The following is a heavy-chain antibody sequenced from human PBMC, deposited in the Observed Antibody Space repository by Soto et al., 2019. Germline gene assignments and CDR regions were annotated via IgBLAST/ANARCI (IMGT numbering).Heavy chain of an antibody. Sequence: ASVNGSCKASGYTFTGYYMHWLRQAPGQGLEWMGWINPNSGGTNYAQKFQGWVTMTRDTSISTAYMELSRLRSDDTAVYYCARSTMVRGVTSPYYYYGMDVWGQGTTVTVSS. D-gene: IGHD3-10*01. CDR1: GYTFTGYY. CDR3: ARSTMVRGVTSPYYYYGMDV. V-gene: IGHV1-2*04. J-gene: IGHJ6*02. CDR2: INPNSGGT.